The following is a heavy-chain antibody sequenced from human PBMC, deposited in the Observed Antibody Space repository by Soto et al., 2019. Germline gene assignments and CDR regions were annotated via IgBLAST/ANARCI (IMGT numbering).Heavy chain of an antibody. Sequence: SETLSLTCAVSGGSVSNSSFYWSWIRQPPGERLEWIGNIYYSGSTNYNPSLKSRVTISVHTSKNQFSLKLTSVTAADTAVYYCARVRSSGYYGLLDYWGQGTLVTVSS. J-gene: IGHJ4*02. CDR1: GGSVSNSSFY. V-gene: IGHV4-61*01. CDR3: ARVRSSGYYGLLDY. CDR2: IYYSGST. D-gene: IGHD3-22*01.